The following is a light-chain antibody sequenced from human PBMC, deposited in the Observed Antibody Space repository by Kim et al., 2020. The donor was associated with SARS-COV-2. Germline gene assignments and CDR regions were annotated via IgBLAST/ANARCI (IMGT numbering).Light chain of an antibody. CDR2: HAF. V-gene: IGKV3-20*01. CDR1: NNY. CDR3: HQYAFSPLT. Sequence: NNYLAWYQQKPGQAPRLLIYHAFNRATGIPDRFSGSGSGTDFTLTISRVEPEDFAVYYCHQYAFSPLTFGGGTKLEIK. J-gene: IGKJ4*01.